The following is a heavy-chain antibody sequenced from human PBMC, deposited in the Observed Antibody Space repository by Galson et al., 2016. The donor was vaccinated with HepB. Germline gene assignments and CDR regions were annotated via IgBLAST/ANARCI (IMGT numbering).Heavy chain of an antibody. CDR1: GFSFSDYY. CDR2: ISSSGSAE. J-gene: IGHJ6*04. V-gene: IGHV3-11*01. D-gene: IGHD4-11*01. CDR3: TRDRSNYAGPYYGLDV. Sequence: SLRLSCAASGFSFSDYYMNWIRQAPGKGLEWVSYISSSGSAEKYADSVQGRFTISRDNAKNSMYLQMNSLRVEDTAVYYCTRDRSNYAGPYYGLDVGGEGTTVTVSS.